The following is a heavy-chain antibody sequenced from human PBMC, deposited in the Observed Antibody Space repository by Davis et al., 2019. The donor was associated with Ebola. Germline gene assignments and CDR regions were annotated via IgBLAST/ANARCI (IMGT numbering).Heavy chain of an antibody. CDR1: GYTFTSYG. CDR3: AKDPLSGATWGLGDY. J-gene: IGHJ4*02. D-gene: IGHD1-26*01. V-gene: IGHV1-18*01. Sequence: ASVKVSCKASGYTFTSYGISWVRQAPGQGLEWMGWISAYNGNTNYAQKLQGRVTMTTDTSTSTAYMELRSLRAEDTAVYYCAKDPLSGATWGLGDYWGQGTLVTVSS. CDR2: ISAYNGNT.